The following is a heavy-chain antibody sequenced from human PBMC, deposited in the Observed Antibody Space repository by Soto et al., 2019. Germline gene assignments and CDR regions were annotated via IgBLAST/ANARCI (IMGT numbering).Heavy chain of an antibody. Sequence: QLQLQESGSGLVKPSQTLSLTCAFSGGSISSGGYSWSWIRQPPGKGLEWIGYIYHSGSTYYNPSLKSRVNISVDRSKDQFSLKLSSVTAADTAGYYCARTYYGSGGWFAPWGQGTLVTVSS. CDR3: ARTYYGSGGWFAP. J-gene: IGHJ5*02. D-gene: IGHD3-10*01. CDR1: GGSISSGGYS. V-gene: IGHV4-30-2*01. CDR2: IYHSGST.